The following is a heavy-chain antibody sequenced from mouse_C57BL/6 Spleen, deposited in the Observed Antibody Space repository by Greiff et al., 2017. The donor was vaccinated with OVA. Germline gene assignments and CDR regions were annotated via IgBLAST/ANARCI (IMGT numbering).Heavy chain of an antibody. D-gene: IGHD5-1*01. V-gene: IGHV1-54*01. J-gene: IGHJ2*01. CDR1: GYAFTNYL. CDR2: INPGSGGT. CDR3: ARYEYGDC. Sequence: QVQLKQSGAELVRPGTSVKLSCKASGYAFTNYLIEWVKQRPGQGLEWIGVINPGSGGTNYNEKFKGKATLTADKSSSTAYMQLSSLTSEDSAVYFCARYEYGDCWGKGTTLTVAS.